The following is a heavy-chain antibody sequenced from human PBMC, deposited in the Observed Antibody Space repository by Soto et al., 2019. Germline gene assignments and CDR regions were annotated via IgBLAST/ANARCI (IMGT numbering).Heavy chain of an antibody. CDR2: IYPHDSDT. D-gene: IGHD1-26*01. CDR3: AIPTASHSGIHA. V-gene: IGHV5-51*01. Sequence: GESLKISCKGSGYNFHTYWSAWVRQMPGKGLEWMGFIYPHDSDTRYSPSFRGQVTISADKSINTAYLQWTSLKASDTAIYFCAIPTASHSGIHAWGQQTTVTISS. CDR1: GYNFHTYW. J-gene: IGHJ6*02.